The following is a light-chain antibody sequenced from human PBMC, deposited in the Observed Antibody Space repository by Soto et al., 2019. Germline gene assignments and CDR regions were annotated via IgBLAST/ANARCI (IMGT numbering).Light chain of an antibody. CDR2: AAS. CDR1: QGINSW. Sequence: DIQMTQSPSSVSASVGDRVTMTCRASQGINSWLAWYQQKPGKAHKLLIYAASNLQSGVPSRFSGSGSGTDFTLTISSLQPEDFATYYCQQANSFPWTFGQGTKVEIK. V-gene: IGKV1-12*01. J-gene: IGKJ1*01. CDR3: QQANSFPWT.